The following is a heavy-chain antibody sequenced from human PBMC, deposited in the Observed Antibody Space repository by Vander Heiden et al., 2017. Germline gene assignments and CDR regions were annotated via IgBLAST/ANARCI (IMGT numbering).Heavy chain of an antibody. Sequence: EVQLVESGGGLVQPGGSLRLSCAASGFIFSSYWMGGVRQAPGKGLEWVANIKQDGSEKYYVDSVKGRFTISRDNAKNLLFLQMNSLRAEDTAVYYCARDENTRYYGDLGYWGQGTLVTVSS. J-gene: IGHJ4*02. D-gene: IGHD4-17*01. V-gene: IGHV3-7*01. CDR3: ARDENTRYYGDLGY. CDR2: IKQDGSEK. CDR1: GFIFSSYW.